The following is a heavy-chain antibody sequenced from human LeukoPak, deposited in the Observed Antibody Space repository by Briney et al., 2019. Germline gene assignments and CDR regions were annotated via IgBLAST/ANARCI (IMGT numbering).Heavy chain of an antibody. J-gene: IGHJ6*03. D-gene: IGHD5-18*01. CDR2: IYYSGST. CDR1: GGSISSYY. CDR3: ARGPDVDTAMAYYYYMDV. V-gene: IGHV4-59*01. Sequence: SETLSLTCTVSGGSISSYYWGWIRQPPGKGLEWIGYIYYSGSTNYNPSLKSRVTISVDTSKNQFSLKLSSVTAADTAVYYCARGPDVDTAMAYYYYMDVWGKGTTVTVSS.